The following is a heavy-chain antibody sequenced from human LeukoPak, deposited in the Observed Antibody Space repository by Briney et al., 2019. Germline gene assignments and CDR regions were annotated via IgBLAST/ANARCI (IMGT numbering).Heavy chain of an antibody. CDR3: AGHHPRNTVDF. J-gene: IGHJ4*02. Sequence: SETLSLTCTVSGGSISSYYWSWIRQPPGKGLEWSAYISDIGSINYNPSLKSRVTISLDTSKNQFSLKLSSVTAADTAVYYCAGHHPRNTVDFWGQGTLVTVSS. V-gene: IGHV4-59*08. CDR2: ISDIGSI. D-gene: IGHD2/OR15-2a*01. CDR1: GGSISSYY.